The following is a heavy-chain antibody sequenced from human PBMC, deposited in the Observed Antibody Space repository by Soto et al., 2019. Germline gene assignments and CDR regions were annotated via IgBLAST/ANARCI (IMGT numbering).Heavy chain of an antibody. J-gene: IGHJ6*02. V-gene: IGHV3-23*01. CDR1: GFTFSSYV. Sequence: GGSLRLSCAASGFTFSSYVMSWVRQAPGKGLEWVSAISGSGGSTYYADSVKGRFTISRDNSKNTLYLQMNSLRAEDTAVYYCAKTMSPMVRDPRPYYYYGMDVWGQGTTVTVSS. CDR2: ISGSGGST. D-gene: IGHD3-10*01. CDR3: AKTMSPMVRDPRPYYYYGMDV.